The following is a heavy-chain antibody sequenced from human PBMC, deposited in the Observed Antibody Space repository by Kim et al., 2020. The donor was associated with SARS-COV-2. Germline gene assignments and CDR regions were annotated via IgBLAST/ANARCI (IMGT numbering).Heavy chain of an antibody. CDR1: GFTFSSYA. D-gene: IGHD2-15*01. CDR2: ISGSGGST. V-gene: IGHV3-23*01. CDR3: AKVARGYCSGGSCLLDY. Sequence: GGSLRLSCAASGFTFSSYAMSWARQAPGKGLEWVSVISGSGGSTYYADSVKGRFTISRDNSKNTLYLQMNSLRAEDTAVYYCAKVARGYCSGGSCLLDYWGQGTLVTVSS. J-gene: IGHJ4*02.